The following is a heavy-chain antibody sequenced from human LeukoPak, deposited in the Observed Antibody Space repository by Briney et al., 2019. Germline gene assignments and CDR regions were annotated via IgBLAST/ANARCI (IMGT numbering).Heavy chain of an antibody. CDR3: ASLNYGQVWGSPHYYFDY. J-gene: IGHJ4*02. CDR1: GFTFSDYL. Sequence: GGSLRLSCAASGFTFSDYLMTWVRQAPGKGLEWVANIKQDGSDKYYLDSMKGRLTISRDNAKNSLYLQVNSLRVEDTAVYYCASLNYGQVWGSPHYYFDYWGQGILVTVSS. D-gene: IGHD3-16*01. V-gene: IGHV3-7*01. CDR2: IKQDGSDK.